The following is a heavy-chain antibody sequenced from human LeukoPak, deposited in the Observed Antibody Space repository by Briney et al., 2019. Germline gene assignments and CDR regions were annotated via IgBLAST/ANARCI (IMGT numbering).Heavy chain of an antibody. CDR1: GGSISSSSYY. J-gene: IGHJ4*02. Sequence: SETLSLTCTVSGGSISSSSYYWGWIRQPPGKGLEWIGSIYYSGSTYYNPSLKSRVTISVDTSKNQFSLKLSSVTAADTAVYYCARVKRHTASYYFDYWGQGTLVTVSS. CDR3: ARVKRHTASYYFDY. CDR2: IYYSGST. V-gene: IGHV4-39*07.